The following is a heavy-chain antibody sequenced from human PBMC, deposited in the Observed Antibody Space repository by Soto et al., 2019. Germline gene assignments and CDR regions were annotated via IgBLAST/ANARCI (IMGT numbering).Heavy chain of an antibody. V-gene: IGHV3-74*01. Sequence: GGSLRLSCAASGFTFNNHWMHWVRQAPEKGLVWVSRINSDGSTTNYADSVKGRFTISRDNAKNTLYLQMNSLRAEDTAVYYCARQKMWYTSPFDYWGLGTLVTVSS. D-gene: IGHD1-1*01. J-gene: IGHJ4*02. CDR2: INSDGSTT. CDR3: ARQKMWYTSPFDY. CDR1: GFTFNNHW.